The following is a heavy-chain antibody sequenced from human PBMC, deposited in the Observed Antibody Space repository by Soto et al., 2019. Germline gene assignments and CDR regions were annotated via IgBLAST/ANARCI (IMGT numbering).Heavy chain of an antibody. CDR3: ARDRRSSIATRGVLVSYYYMDV. D-gene: IGHD6-6*01. CDR2: INHSGNT. J-gene: IGHJ6*03. V-gene: IGHV4-34*01. CDR1: GGFFSGYY. Sequence: SESLCLTCAVYGGFFSGYYWSWIRQPPGKGLEWIGEINHSGNTNYNPSLKSRVTISVDTSKNQFSLKLSSVTAADTAVYYCARDRRSSIATRGVLVSYYYMDVWGKGTTVTVSS.